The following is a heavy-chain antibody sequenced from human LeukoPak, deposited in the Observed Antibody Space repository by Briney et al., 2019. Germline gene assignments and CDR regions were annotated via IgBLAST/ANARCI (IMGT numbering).Heavy chain of an antibody. Sequence: GSLRLYGAGSGSTLSRYWMCWVRQAPGKGLEWVANIKQDGSEKYYVDSVKGRFTISRDNAENSLSLQMNSLRAEDTAVYYCARPGGGTYGYWGQGTLVTVSS. V-gene: IGHV3-7*01. CDR3: ARPGGGTYGY. CDR1: GSTLSRYW. J-gene: IGHJ4*02. D-gene: IGHD1-26*01. CDR2: IKQDGSEK.